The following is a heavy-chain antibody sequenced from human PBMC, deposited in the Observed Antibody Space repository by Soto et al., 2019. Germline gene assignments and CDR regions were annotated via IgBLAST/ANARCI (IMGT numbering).Heavy chain of an antibody. Sequence: ASVKVSCKASGFTFTSSAVQWVRQARGQRLEWIGWIVVGSGNTNYAQKFQERVTITRDMSTSTAYMELSSLRSEDTAVYYCAAGLSCFYYYYGMDVWGQGTTVTVSS. CDR1: GFTFTSSA. V-gene: IGHV1-58*01. CDR3: AAGLSCFYYYYGMDV. J-gene: IGHJ6*02. CDR2: IVVGSGNT. D-gene: IGHD2-15*01.